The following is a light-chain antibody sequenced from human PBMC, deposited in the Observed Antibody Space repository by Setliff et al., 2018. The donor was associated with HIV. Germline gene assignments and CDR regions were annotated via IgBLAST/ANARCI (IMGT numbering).Light chain of an antibody. J-gene: IGLJ1*01. CDR2: DVS. Sequence: QSVLTQPASVSGSPGQSITISCTGTSSDVGGYNYVSWYQQHTGKAPKLMIYDVSNRPSGVSNRFSGSKSGNTASLTISGLQAEDEADYYCSSYTSSSHYVFGTGTKVTVL. CDR1: SSDVGGYNY. CDR3: SSYTSSSHYV. V-gene: IGLV2-14*03.